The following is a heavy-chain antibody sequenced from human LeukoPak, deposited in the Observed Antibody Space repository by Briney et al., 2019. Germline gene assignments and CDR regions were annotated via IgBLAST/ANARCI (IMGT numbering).Heavy chain of an antibody. CDR2: TRNKANSYTT. CDR3: ARAYDSSGYYYFFDY. J-gene: IGHJ4*02. Sequence: PGGFLRLSCAASGFTFSDHYMDWVRQAPGKGLEWVGRTRNKANSYTTEYAASVKGRFTISRDDSKNSLYLQMNSLKTEDTAVYYCARAYDSSGYYYFFDYWGQGTLVTVSS. V-gene: IGHV3-72*01. D-gene: IGHD3-22*01. CDR1: GFTFSDHY.